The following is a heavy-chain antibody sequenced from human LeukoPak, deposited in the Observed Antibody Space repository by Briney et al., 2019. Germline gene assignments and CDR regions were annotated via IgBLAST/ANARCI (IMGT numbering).Heavy chain of an antibody. V-gene: IGHV1-2*02. CDR1: GYSFTDYY. J-gene: IGHJ6*03. Sequence: VASVNVSFKSSGYSFTDYYMHWVRQAPGQGLASMGWINPDSGGTNYPQKFQGRVTMTRDTSISTAYMELSRLRSDDTAVYYCARGGHYYSYSMDVWGKGTTVTVSS. CDR2: INPDSGGT. CDR3: ARGGHYYSYSMDV.